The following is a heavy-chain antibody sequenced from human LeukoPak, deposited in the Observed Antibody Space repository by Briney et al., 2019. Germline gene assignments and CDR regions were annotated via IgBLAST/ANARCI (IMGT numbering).Heavy chain of an antibody. V-gene: IGHV4-34*01. CDR3: ARMAPYGDYLHDY. J-gene: IGHJ4*02. Sequence: SETLSLTCAVYGGSSSGYYWSWIRQPPGKGLEWIGEINHSGSTNYNPSLKSRVTISVDTSKNQFSLKLNSVTAADTAVYYCARMAPYGDYLHDYWGQGTLVTVSS. CDR2: INHSGST. D-gene: IGHD4-17*01. CDR1: GGSSSGYY.